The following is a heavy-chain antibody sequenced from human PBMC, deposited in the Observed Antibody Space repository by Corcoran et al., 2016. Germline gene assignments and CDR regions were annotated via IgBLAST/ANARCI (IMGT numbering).Heavy chain of an antibody. CDR2: IYYSGST. J-gene: IGHJ6*02. V-gene: IGHV4-39*07. CDR1: GGSISSSSYY. Sequence: QLQLQESGPGLVKPSETLSLTCTVSGGSISSSSYYWGWIRQPPGKGLEWIGSIYYSGSTYYNPSLKSRVTISVDTSKNQFSLKLSSVTAADTVVYYCARIPIVVVPAAPSRLDYYYYGMDVWGQGTTVTVSS. CDR3: ARIPIVVVPAAPSRLDYYYYGMDV. D-gene: IGHD2-2*01.